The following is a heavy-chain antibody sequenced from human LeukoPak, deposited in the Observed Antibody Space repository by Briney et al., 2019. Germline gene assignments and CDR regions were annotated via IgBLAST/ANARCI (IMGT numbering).Heavy chain of an antibody. CDR1: GGSISSSNW. V-gene: IGHV4-4*02. Sequence: SGTLSLTCAVSGGSISSSNWWSWVRQPPGKGLEWIGEIYHRGTTTYNPSLKSRVTISVDKSKHQFSLKLSSVTAADSCVYYCARDQPLGSLLRYFDYWGQGTLVTVSS. CDR2: IYHRGTT. CDR3: ARDQPLGSLLRYFDY. J-gene: IGHJ4*02. D-gene: IGHD3-9*01.